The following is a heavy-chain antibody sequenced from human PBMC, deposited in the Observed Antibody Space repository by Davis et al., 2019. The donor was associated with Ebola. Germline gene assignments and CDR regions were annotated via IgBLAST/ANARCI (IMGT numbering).Heavy chain of an antibody. J-gene: IGHJ4*02. CDR2: ISAYNGNT. CDR3: ARDTVVVVAATHFDY. Sequence: ASVKVSCKASGYTFTSYGISWVRHAPGQGLEWMGWISAYNGNTNYAQKLQGRVTMTTDTSTSTAYMELRSLRSDDTAVYYCARDTVVVVAATHFDYWGQGTLVTVSS. CDR1: GYTFTSYG. D-gene: IGHD2-15*01. V-gene: IGHV1-18*01.